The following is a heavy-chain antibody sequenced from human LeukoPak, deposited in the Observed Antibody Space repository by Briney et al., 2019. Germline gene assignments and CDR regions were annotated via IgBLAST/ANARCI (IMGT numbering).Heavy chain of an antibody. CDR2: ISVNGDST. CDR1: GFTFSSYA. Sequence: GGSLRLSCAASGFTFSSYAMSWVRQAPGKGLEWVSTISVNGDSTYYADSVKGRFTISRDNSKNTLHLQMDSLRAEDTAVYYCALGSYFDYWGQGTLVTVSS. D-gene: IGHD3-10*01. J-gene: IGHJ4*02. V-gene: IGHV3-23*01. CDR3: ALGSYFDY.